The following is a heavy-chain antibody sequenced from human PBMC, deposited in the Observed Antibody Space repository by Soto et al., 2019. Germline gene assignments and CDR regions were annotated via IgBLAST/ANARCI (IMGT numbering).Heavy chain of an antibody. CDR3: ARARFGGLAAIFADC. CDR1: GFTVSNNY. D-gene: IGHD5-12*01. CDR2: IYRGGST. V-gene: IGHV3-66*01. Sequence: PGGSLRLSCAASGFTVSNNYMTWVRQAPGKGLEWVSVIYRGGSTYYADSVRGRFTISRDNSKNTLYLQMSSLRAEDTAVYYCARARFGGLAAIFADCWGQGTLVTVS. J-gene: IGHJ4*02.